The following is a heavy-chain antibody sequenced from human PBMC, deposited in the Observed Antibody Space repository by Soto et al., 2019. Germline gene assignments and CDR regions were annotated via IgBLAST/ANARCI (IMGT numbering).Heavy chain of an antibody. CDR3: AGSYKYGSGTFDAFDV. Sequence: QVQLVQSGTEVKKPGSSVKVSCKASGGTFSSHAISWVRQAPGQGLEWMGGIIHIFGTTNYAQRLQGRVSITADESTSTAYMELSSLRSEDTAVYYCAGSYKYGSGTFDAFDVWGQGTMVTVSS. CDR2: IIHIFGTT. V-gene: IGHV1-69*01. D-gene: IGHD3-10*01. CDR1: GGTFSSHA. J-gene: IGHJ3*01.